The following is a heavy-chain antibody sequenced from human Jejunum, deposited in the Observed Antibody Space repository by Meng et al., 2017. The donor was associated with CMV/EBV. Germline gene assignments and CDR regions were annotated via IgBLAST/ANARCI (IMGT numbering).Heavy chain of an antibody. CDR3: ARDIGLRGFDY. D-gene: IGHD2-15*01. CDR1: GYIFTNFA. J-gene: IGHJ4*02. V-gene: IGHV7-4-1*02. CDR2: INTDTGKP. Sequence: SCKTSGYIFTNFAMNWLRQAPGQGLEWVGWINTDTGKPTYAPGFTGRFVFSLDTSVGTAYLHISDLEADDTAVYYCARDIGLRGFDYWGQGTLVTVSS.